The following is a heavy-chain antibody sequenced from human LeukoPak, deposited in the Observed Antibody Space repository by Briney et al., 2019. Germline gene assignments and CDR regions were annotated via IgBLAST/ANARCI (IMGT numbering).Heavy chain of an antibody. Sequence: GGSLRLSCAASGFTFDDYAMHWVRQAPGKGLEWVSGISWNSGSIGYADSVKGRFTISRDNAKNSLYLQMNSLRAEDTALYYCAKDPADILTGYYHAWGQGTLVTVSS. CDR2: ISWNSGSI. CDR1: GFTFDDYA. V-gene: IGHV3-9*01. CDR3: AKDPADILTGYYHA. J-gene: IGHJ5*02. D-gene: IGHD3-9*01.